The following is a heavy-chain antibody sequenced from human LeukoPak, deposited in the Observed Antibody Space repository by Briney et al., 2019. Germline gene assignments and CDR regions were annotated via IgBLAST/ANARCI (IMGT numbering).Heavy chain of an antibody. J-gene: IGHJ4*02. CDR3: ARISTVTTIGDY. V-gene: IGHV4-59*12. D-gene: IGHD4-11*01. CDR2: IYYSGST. Sequence: SETLSLTCTVSGGSISSYYWSWIRQPPGKGLEWIGYIYYSGSTYYNPSLKSRVTISVDTSKNQFSLKLSSVTAADTAVYYCARISTVTTIGDYWGQGTLVTVSS. CDR1: GGSISSYY.